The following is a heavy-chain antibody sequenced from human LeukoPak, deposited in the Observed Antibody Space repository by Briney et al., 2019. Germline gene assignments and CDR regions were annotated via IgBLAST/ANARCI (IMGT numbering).Heavy chain of an antibody. V-gene: IGHV4-61*02. Sequence: PSETLSLTCTVSGGSISSGSYYWSWLRQPAGTGLEWIGRIYTSGSTNYNPSLKSRVTISVDTSKNQFSLKLSSVTAADTAVYYCARLGIAAAGTYYYYMDVWGKGTTVTVSS. J-gene: IGHJ6*03. CDR1: GGSISSGSYY. CDR2: IYTSGST. D-gene: IGHD6-13*01. CDR3: ARLGIAAAGTYYYYMDV.